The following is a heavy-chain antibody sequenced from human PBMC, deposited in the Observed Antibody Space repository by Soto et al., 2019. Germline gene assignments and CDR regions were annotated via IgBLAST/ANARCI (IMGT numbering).Heavy chain of an antibody. CDR1: GFTFTNHN. CDR3: ARDPPLSVLVVVATDDF. J-gene: IGHJ4*02. D-gene: IGHD2-21*01. CDR2: ISSSSSFR. Sequence: VQLVESGGGLVKPGGSLRLSCAASGFTFTNHNMNWDRQAPGKGLEWVSSISSSSSFRNYADSVKGRFSIYRDNDKNLVYLQMDSLRAEDTAVYYWARDPPLSVLVVVATDDFWGQGTLVTVSS. V-gene: IGHV3-21*02.